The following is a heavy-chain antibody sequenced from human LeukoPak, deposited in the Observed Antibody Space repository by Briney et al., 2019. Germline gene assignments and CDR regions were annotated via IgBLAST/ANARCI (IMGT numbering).Heavy chain of an antibody. CDR2: INSDGSST. V-gene: IGHV3-74*01. D-gene: IGHD1-20*01. CDR1: GFTFSSYW. Sequence: GRSLRLSCAASGFTFSSYWMHWVRQAPGKGLVWVSRINSDGSSTSYADSVKGRFTISRDNAKNTLYLQMNSLRAEDTAVYYCARDGITGTTSYYYYGMDVWGQGTTVTVSS. CDR3: ARDGITGTTSYYYYGMDV. J-gene: IGHJ6*02.